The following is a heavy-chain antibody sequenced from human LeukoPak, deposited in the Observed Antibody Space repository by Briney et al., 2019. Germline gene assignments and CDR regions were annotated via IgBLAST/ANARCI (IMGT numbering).Heavy chain of an antibody. CDR2: IYSGGST. D-gene: IGHD2-2*01. CDR3: ARMYCSSTSCYYVDDAFDI. J-gene: IGHJ3*02. V-gene: IGHV3-53*01. Sequence: GGSLRLSCAASGFTVSSNYMSWVRQAPGKGLEWVSVIYSGGSTYYADSVKGRFTISRDNSKNTLYLQMNSLRAEDTAVYYCARMYCSSTSCYYVDDAFDIWGQGTMVTVSS. CDR1: GFTVSSNY.